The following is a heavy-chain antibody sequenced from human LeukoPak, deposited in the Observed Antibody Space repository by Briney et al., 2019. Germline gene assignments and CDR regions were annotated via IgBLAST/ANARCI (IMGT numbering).Heavy chain of an antibody. J-gene: IGHJ3*02. CDR3: ARDLSRIRLGELSLVSFTGAFDI. CDR2: IGSSSSYI. Sequence: GGSLRLSCAASGCTFSSYSMNWVRQAPGKGLEWVSSIGSSSSYIYYADSVKGRFTISRDNAKNSLYLQMNSLRAEDTAVYYCARDLSRIRLGELSLVSFTGAFDIWGQGTMVTVCS. CDR1: GCTFSSYS. V-gene: IGHV3-21*01. D-gene: IGHD3-16*02.